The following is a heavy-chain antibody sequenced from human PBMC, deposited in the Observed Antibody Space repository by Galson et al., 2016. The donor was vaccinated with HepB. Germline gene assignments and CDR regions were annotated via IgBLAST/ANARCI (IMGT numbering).Heavy chain of an antibody. CDR3: ARANDPGYTYAATYNWFDP. J-gene: IGHJ5*02. V-gene: IGHV1-69*13. CDR2: IIPIFDTA. CDR1: GGTFSNFA. Sequence: SVKVSCKASGGTFSNFAISWVRQAPGQGLEWMGGIIPIFDTANYAQKFQGRVTITADESTSTAYMEVSSLRSEDTAVYYCARANDPGYTYAATYNWFDPWGQGTLVSVSS. D-gene: IGHD5-18*01.